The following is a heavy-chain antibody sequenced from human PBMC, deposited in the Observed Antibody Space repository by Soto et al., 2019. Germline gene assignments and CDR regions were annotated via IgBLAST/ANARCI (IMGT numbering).Heavy chain of an antibody. CDR1: GFTFSSHA. CDR2: ISGSGGST. CDR3: AKDKATQVMDV. Sequence: GSLRPPLAAPGFTFSSHAMSWVPQAPGKGLEWVSAISGSGGSTYYADSVKGRFTISRDNSKNTLYLQMNSLRAEDTAVYYCAKDKATQVMDVWGQGTTVTVSS. V-gene: IGHV3-23*01. J-gene: IGHJ6*02.